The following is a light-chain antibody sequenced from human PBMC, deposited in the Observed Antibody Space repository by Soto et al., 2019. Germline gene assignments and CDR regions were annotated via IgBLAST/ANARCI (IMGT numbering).Light chain of an antibody. V-gene: IGKV3-20*01. J-gene: IGKJ2*01. CDR1: RRVSSRY. Sequence: EIVLTQSPGTLSLSPGERATLSCRASRRVSSRYLAWYQQKPGQAPRLLIYGASSRATGIPDRFSGSGSGTDFTLTISRLEPEDCAVYHCHQYGYSPNTFGQGTKLEIK. CDR3: HQYGYSPNT. CDR2: GAS.